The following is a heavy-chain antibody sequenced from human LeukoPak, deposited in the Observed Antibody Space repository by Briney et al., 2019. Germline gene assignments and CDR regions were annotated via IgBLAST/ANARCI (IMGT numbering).Heavy chain of an antibody. CDR1: GGTISRNY. CDR2: IDYSWST. D-gene: IGHD6-13*01. Sequence: KSSETLSLTCTVSGGTISRNYWSWIRQPPGKGLEWIAYIDYSWSTNYNPSLKSRLTISVDASKNQFSLKLSSVTAADTAVYYCARLVAAAAAGRFDPWGQGTLVTVSS. V-gene: IGHV4-59*01. J-gene: IGHJ5*02. CDR3: ARLVAAAAAGRFDP.